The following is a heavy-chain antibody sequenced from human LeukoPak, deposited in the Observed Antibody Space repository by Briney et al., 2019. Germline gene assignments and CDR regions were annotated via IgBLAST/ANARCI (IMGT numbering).Heavy chain of an antibody. CDR1: GYSVSSNSAA. Sequence: SQTLSLTCAISGYSVSSNSAAWNWIRQSPSRGLEWLGSTYYRSKWYNDYAVSVKSRITINPDTSKNQFSLQLNSVTPEDTAVYYCARGGFSVGAQLYYYYYYMDVWGKGTTVTVSS. CDR2: TYYRSKWYN. J-gene: IGHJ6*03. CDR3: ARGGFSVGAQLYYYYYYMDV. V-gene: IGHV6-1*01. D-gene: IGHD1-26*01.